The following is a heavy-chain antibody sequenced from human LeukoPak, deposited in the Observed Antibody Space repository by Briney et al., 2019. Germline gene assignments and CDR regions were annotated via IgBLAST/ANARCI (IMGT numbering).Heavy chain of an antibody. CDR2: IYHSGST. D-gene: IGHD3-10*01. CDR3: ARNDMVRGVSSFDY. Sequence: SETLSLTCTVSGGSISSSSYYWGWIRQPPGKGLEWIGSIYHSGSTYYNPSLKSRVTISVDTSKNQFSLKLSSVTAADTAVYYCARNDMVRGVSSFDYWGQGTLVTVSS. CDR1: GGSISSSSYY. V-gene: IGHV4-39*01. J-gene: IGHJ4*02.